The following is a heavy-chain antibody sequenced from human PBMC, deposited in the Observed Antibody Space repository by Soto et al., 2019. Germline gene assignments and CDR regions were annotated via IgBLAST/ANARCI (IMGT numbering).Heavy chain of an antibody. D-gene: IGHD2-21*02. Sequence: QVQLLESGPGLVKPSQTLSLTCTVSGGSINSDSYHWTWIRQSPGKGLEWIGYIHHSGAFLYNPSFKSRLTISADTSKNQFSLHLSSVTDADTAVYFCAREDDGGDSLDVWGQGTTVTVSS. CDR1: GGSINSDSYH. J-gene: IGHJ6*02. CDR2: IHHSGAF. V-gene: IGHV4-30-4*08. CDR3: AREDDGGDSLDV.